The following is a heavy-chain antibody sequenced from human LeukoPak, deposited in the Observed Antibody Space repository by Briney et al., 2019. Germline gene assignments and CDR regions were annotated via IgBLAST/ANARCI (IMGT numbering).Heavy chain of an antibody. CDR1: GGSISSYY. J-gene: IGHJ4*02. V-gene: IGHV4-4*07. CDR3: AKVLGYSGYEEVNY. Sequence: SETLSLTCTVSGGSISSYYWSWIRQPAGKGLEWIGRIYASGSTNYNPSLKSRVTMSVDTSKNQFSLKLSSVTAADTAVYYCAKVLGYSGYEEVNYWGQGTLVTVSS. D-gene: IGHD5-12*01. CDR2: IYASGST.